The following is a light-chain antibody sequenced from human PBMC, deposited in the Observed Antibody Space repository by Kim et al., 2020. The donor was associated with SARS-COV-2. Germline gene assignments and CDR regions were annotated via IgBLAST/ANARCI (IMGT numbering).Light chain of an antibody. Sequence: SLSPGETATLSGRARQSVRSNYLAWYQQKPGQAPRVLVYGASSRATGIPDRFSGSGSGTDFTLTISRLEPEDFAVYYCQQYGYSHTFGQGTKLEI. J-gene: IGKJ2*01. CDR2: GAS. CDR3: QQYGYSHT. V-gene: IGKV3-20*01. CDR1: QSVRSNY.